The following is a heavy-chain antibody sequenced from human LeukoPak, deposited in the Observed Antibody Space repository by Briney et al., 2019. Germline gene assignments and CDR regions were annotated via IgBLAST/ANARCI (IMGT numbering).Heavy chain of an antibody. Sequence: GGSLRLSCAASGFDFSSNWMHWARHAPGPGLVWVSRIKGDGISTNYADSVKGRFTISRDIAKNTLYLQMNSLRAEDTGVYYCAKDHYWSIDYWGRGTLVTVSS. CDR3: AKDHYWSIDY. V-gene: IGHV3-74*01. J-gene: IGHJ4*02. D-gene: IGHD3-3*01. CDR2: IKGDGIST. CDR1: GFDFSSNW.